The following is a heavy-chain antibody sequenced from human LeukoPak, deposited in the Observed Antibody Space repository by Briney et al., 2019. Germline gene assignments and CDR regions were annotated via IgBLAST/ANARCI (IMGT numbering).Heavy chain of an antibody. CDR3: ASTQDFDY. CDR1: GFTFRSTV. J-gene: IGHJ4*02. Sequence: GGSLRLSCAASGFTFRSTVMTWVRQAPGKGLEWVSTISPDGKYIYYADSVKGRFTISRDNAKNSLYLQMNSLRAEDTAVYYCASTQDFDYWGQGTLVTVSS. V-gene: IGHV3-21*04. CDR2: ISPDGKYI.